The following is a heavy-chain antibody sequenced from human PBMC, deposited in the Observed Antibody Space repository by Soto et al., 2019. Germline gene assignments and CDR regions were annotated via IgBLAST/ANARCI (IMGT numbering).Heavy chain of an antibody. Sequence: SVKVSCKASGYTFTSYGISWVRQAPGQGLEWMGRIIPILGIANYAQKFQGRVTITADKSTSTAYMELSSLRSEDTAVYYCARPIAAAEKGMDVWGQGTTVTVSS. V-gene: IGHV1-69*04. D-gene: IGHD6-13*01. CDR2: IIPILGIA. J-gene: IGHJ6*02. CDR3: ARPIAAAEKGMDV. CDR1: GYTFTSYG.